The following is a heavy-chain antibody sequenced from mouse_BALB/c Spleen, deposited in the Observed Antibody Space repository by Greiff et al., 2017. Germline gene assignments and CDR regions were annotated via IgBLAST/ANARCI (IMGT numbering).Heavy chain of an antibody. D-gene: IGHD2-4*01. CDR2: IWTGGGT. V-gene: IGHV2-9-2*01. Sequence: VHLVESGPGLVAPSQSLSITCTVSGFSLTSYDISWIRQPPGKGLEWLGVIWTGGGTNYNSAFMSRLSISKDNSKSQVFLKMNSLQTDDTAIYYCVRFYDYDGAMDYWGQGTSVTVSS. J-gene: IGHJ4*01. CDR3: VRFYDYDGAMDY. CDR1: GFSLTSYD.